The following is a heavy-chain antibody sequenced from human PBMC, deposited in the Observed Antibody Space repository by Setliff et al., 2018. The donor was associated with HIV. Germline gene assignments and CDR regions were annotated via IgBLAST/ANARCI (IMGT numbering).Heavy chain of an antibody. CDR2: INVGKGDT. J-gene: IGHJ4*01. CDR3: ARGALLAVFDFDH. CDR1: GYTFTTYS. V-gene: IGHV1-3*01. Sequence: GASVKVSCKASGYTFTTYSLHWVRQAPGQSPGWMGWINVGKGDTKYSQKLQGRITITRDASANRAYLELNNLRSDDTGTYFCARGALLAVFDFDHWGQGTLVTVSS. D-gene: IGHD2-8*02.